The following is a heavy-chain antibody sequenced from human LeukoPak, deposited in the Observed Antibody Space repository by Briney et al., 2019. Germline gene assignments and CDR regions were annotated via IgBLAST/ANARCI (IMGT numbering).Heavy chain of an antibody. Sequence: PSETLSLTCAVSGGSISSGSYYWSWIRQPPGKGLEWIGSIYYSGSTYYNPSLKSRVTISVDTSKNQFSLKLSSVTAADTAVYYCARRHYYDSSGYYYYWGQGTLVTVSS. CDR3: ARRHYYDSSGYYYY. D-gene: IGHD3-22*01. J-gene: IGHJ4*02. V-gene: IGHV4-39*01. CDR1: GGSISSGSYY. CDR2: IYYSGST.